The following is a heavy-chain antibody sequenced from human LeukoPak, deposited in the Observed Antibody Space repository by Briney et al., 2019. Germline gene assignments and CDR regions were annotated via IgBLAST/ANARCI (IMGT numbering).Heavy chain of an antibody. Sequence: GASVKVSCKASGYTFTGYYMHWVRQAPGQGLEWMGRIIPILGIANYAQKFQGRVTITADKSTSAAYMELSSLRSEDTAVYYCARDDSSGYYWGYFDYWGQGTLVTVSS. CDR2: IIPILGIA. CDR1: GYTFTGYY. D-gene: IGHD3-22*01. J-gene: IGHJ4*02. CDR3: ARDDSSGYYWGYFDY. V-gene: IGHV1-69*04.